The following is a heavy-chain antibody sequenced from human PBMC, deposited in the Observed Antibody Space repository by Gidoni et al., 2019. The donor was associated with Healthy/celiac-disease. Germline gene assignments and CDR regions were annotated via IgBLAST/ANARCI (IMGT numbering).Heavy chain of an antibody. CDR3: AIRITMVRGVIITGGNWFDP. CDR1: GYTLTELS. J-gene: IGHJ5*02. V-gene: IGHV1-24*01. D-gene: IGHD3-10*01. CDR2: FDPEDGET. Sequence: VQRVQPGAEVKKPGASVKVSCKVSGYTLTELSMLWVRQAPGKGLEWMGGFDPEDGETIYAQKFQGRVTMTEDTSTYTAYMELSSLRSEDTAVYYCAIRITMVRGVIITGGNWFDPWGQGTLVTVSS.